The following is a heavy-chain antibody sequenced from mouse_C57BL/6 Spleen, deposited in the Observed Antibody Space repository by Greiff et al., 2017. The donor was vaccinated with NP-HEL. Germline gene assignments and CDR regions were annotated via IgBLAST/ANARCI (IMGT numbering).Heavy chain of an antibody. D-gene: IGHD1-1*01. Sequence: VQLQQSGAELARPGASVKLSCKASGYTFTSYGISWVKQRTGQGLEWIGEIYPRSGNTYYNEKFKGKATLTADKSSSTAYMELRSLTSEDSAVYVCARDRDYDHAYYYAMDYWGQGTSVTVSS. CDR1: GYTFTSYG. CDR3: ARDRDYDHAYYYAMDY. CDR2: IYPRSGNT. J-gene: IGHJ4*01. V-gene: IGHV1-81*01.